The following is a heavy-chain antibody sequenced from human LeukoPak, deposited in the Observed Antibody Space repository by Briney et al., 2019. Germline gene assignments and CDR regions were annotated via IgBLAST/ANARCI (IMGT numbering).Heavy chain of an antibody. D-gene: IGHD2-15*01. CDR2: IKKDGSDK. CDR3: TGGPGY. CDR1: GLTFSNYW. J-gene: IGHJ4*02. Sequence: GGSLRLTCAASGLTFSNYWMSWVRQAPGKGLEWVANIKKDGSDKYYVDSVKGRFTISRDNAKKSLFLQMNSLRAEDTAVYYCTGGPGYWGQGTLVTVSS. V-gene: IGHV3-7*01.